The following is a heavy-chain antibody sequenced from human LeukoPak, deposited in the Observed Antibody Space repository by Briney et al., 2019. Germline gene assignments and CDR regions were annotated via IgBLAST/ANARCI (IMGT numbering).Heavy chain of an antibody. CDR1: GYTLTELS. V-gene: IGHV1-24*01. CDR2: FDPEDGET. Sequence: GASVKVSCKVSGYTLTELSMHWVRQAPGKGLEWMGGFDPEDGETIYAQKFQGRVTMTEDTSTDTAYMELSSLRSEDTAVYYCATHLGGGTSYGFDYWGQGTLVTVS. J-gene: IGHJ4*02. D-gene: IGHD5-18*01. CDR3: ATHLGGGTSYGFDY.